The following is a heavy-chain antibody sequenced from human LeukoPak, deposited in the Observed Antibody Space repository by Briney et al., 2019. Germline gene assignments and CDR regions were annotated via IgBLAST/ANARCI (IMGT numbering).Heavy chain of an antibody. CDR1: GFTFGSYA. Sequence: GGSLRLSCAASGFTFGSYAMNWVRQAPGKGLEWVSSISSSSYIYYADSVKGRFTISRDNAKNSLYLQMNSLRAEDTAVYYCARDHSSSWYYYYYYYMDVWGKGTTVTVSS. D-gene: IGHD6-13*01. CDR2: ISSSSYI. CDR3: ARDHSSSWYYYYYYYMDV. J-gene: IGHJ6*03. V-gene: IGHV3-21*01.